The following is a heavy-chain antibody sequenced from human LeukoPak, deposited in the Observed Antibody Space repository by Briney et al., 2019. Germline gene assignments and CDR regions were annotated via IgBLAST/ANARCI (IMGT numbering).Heavy chain of an antibody. V-gene: IGHV4-34*01. CDR2: INHSGST. CDR3: AREEIDKGYFDY. J-gene: IGHJ4*02. Sequence: SSGTLSVTCADYGGSFCGYYWSWIRPPPRKGLEWIGEINHSGSTNYNPSLKSRVNISVDTSKNQFSLKLSSVTAADTAVYYCAREEIDKGYFDYWGQGTLVTVSS. D-gene: IGHD3-9*01. CDR1: GGSFCGYY.